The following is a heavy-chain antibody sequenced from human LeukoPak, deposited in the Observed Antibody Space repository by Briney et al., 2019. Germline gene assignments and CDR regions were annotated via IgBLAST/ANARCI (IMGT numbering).Heavy chain of an antibody. CDR3: ARAYYDFWSALPDY. CDR2: IYSGGST. D-gene: IGHD3-3*01. CDR1: GFTVSSNY. V-gene: IGHV3-53*01. J-gene: IGHJ4*02. Sequence: PGGSLRLSCAASGFTVSSNYMSWVRQAPGKGLEWVSVIYSGGSTYYADSVKGRFTISRDNAKNSLYLQMNSLRAEDTAVYYCARAYYDFWSALPDYWGQGTLVTVSS.